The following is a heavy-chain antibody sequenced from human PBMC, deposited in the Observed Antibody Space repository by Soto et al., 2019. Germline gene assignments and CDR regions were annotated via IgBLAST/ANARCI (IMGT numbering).Heavy chain of an antibody. V-gene: IGHV4-34*02. Sequence: QVRLQQWGAGLLKPSQTLSLTCGISGGYFSANYWSWIRQAPGKGPEWLGEINHSGYTDYNPSLQSRVTISADTSKNQFSLNLSAVTAEVTAVYYCATGGLFSSWGQGALVTVSS. J-gene: IGHJ5*02. D-gene: IGHD3-3*01. CDR2: INHSGYT. CDR3: ATGGLFSS. CDR1: GGYFSANY.